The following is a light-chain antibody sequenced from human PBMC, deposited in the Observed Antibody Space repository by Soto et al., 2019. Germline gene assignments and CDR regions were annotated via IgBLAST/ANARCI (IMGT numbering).Light chain of an antibody. CDR3: HQYNGWPRT. CDR2: GAS. V-gene: IGKV3-15*01. J-gene: IGKJ1*01. CDR1: QSISSS. Sequence: EIVMTQSPATLSGSAGERVTLSCRASQSISSSLAWYQQKPGQAPSLLFYGASTRASGVPARFSGSGSGTEFTLTISSLQSEDFAVYYCHQYNGWPRTFGQGTKVEI.